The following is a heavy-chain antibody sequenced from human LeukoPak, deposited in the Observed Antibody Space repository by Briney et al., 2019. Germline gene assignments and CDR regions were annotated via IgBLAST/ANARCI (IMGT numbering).Heavy chain of an antibody. CDR3: ARVPTYYYYGMDV. CDR1: GYTFTGYY. V-gene: IGHV1-2*02. J-gene: IGHJ6*02. CDR2: INPNSGGT. Sequence: ASVKVSCKASGYTFTGYYMHWVRQAPGQGLEWMGWINPNSGGTNYAQKFQGRVTMTRDTSISTAYMELSRLRSDDTAVYYCARVPTYYYYGMDVWGQGTTVTVSS. D-gene: IGHD1-26*01.